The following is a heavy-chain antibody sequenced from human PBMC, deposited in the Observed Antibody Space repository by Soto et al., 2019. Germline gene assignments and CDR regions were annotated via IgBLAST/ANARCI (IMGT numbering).Heavy chain of an antibody. CDR1: GFTVSSNY. V-gene: IGHV3-66*01. J-gene: IGHJ3*02. Sequence: GGSLRLSCAASGFTVSSNYMSWVRQAPGKGLEWVSVIYSGGSTYYADSVKGRFTISRDNSKNTLYLQMNSLRAEDTAVYYCASEAGKWTWRGAFDIWGQGTMVTVSS. CDR2: IYSGGST. CDR3: ASEAGKWTWRGAFDI. D-gene: IGHD1-1*01.